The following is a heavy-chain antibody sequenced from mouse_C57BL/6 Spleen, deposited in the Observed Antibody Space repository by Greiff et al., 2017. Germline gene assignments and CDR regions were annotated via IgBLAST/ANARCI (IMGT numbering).Heavy chain of an antibody. Sequence: VKLQQPGAELVMPGASVKLSCKASGYTFTSYWMHWVKQRPGQGLEWIGEIDPSDSYTNYNQKFKGKSTLTVDKSSSTAYMQLSSLTSEDSAVYYCARFTVVATDYWGQGTTLTVSS. CDR2: IDPSDSYT. CDR1: GYTFTSYW. D-gene: IGHD1-1*01. V-gene: IGHV1-69*01. J-gene: IGHJ2*01. CDR3: ARFTVVATDY.